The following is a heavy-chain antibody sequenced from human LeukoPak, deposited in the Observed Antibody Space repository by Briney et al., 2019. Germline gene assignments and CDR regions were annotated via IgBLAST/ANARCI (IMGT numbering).Heavy chain of an antibody. CDR3: ARQTTAGTSFDV. CDR2: IPYDGSNK. Sequence: AGGSLRLSCAASGFTFSSYAMHWVRQAPGKGLEWVAVIPYDGSNKYYADSVKGRFTISRDNSKNTLYLQMNSLRAEDTAVYYCARQTTAGTSFDVWGQGTSVTVSS. J-gene: IGHJ6*02. V-gene: IGHV3-30-3*01. CDR1: GFTFSSYA. D-gene: IGHD6-13*01.